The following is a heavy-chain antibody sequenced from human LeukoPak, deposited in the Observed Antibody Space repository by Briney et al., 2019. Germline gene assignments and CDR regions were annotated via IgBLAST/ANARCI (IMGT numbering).Heavy chain of an antibody. Sequence: SETLSLTCAVYGGSFSGYYWSWIRQPPGKGLEWIGYIYYSGSTNYNPSLKSRVTISVDTSKNQFSLKLSSVTAADTAVYYCARGRPYCGGDCYPHLDYWGQGTLVTVSS. D-gene: IGHD2-21*02. CDR1: GGSFSGYY. CDR3: ARGRPYCGGDCYPHLDY. J-gene: IGHJ4*02. V-gene: IGHV4-59*01. CDR2: IYYSGST.